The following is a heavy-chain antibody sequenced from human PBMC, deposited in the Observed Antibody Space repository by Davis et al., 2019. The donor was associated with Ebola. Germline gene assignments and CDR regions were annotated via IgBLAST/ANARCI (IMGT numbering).Heavy chain of an antibody. CDR2: ISSSGRST. Sequence: PGGSLRLSCVASGFTFSSYDMNWVRQAPGKGLEWISGISSSGRSTYYADSVQGRVTISRDNAKNSLYLQMNGLRDEDTAVYYCARPGRSTSPGYWGQGTLVTVSS. CDR3: ARPGRSTSPGY. D-gene: IGHD6-6*01. CDR1: GFTFSSYD. J-gene: IGHJ4*02. V-gene: IGHV3-48*02.